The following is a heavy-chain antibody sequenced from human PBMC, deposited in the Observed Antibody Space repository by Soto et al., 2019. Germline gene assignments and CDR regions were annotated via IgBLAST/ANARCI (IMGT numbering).Heavy chain of an antibody. CDR1: GGSISSYY. Sequence: PSETLSLTCTVSGGSISSYYWSWIRQPPGKGLEWIGYFYYSGSTNYNPSLKSRVTISVDTSKNQFSLKLSSVTAADTAVYYCARRYYDFWSGYYQRPNTDYFDYWGQGTLVTVSS. J-gene: IGHJ4*02. CDR3: ARRYYDFWSGYYQRPNTDYFDY. CDR2: FYYSGST. V-gene: IGHV4-59*01. D-gene: IGHD3-3*01.